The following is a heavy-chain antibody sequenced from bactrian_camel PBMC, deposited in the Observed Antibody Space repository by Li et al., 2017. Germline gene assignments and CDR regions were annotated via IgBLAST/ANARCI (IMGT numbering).Heavy chain of an antibody. CDR3: AADACNLVQLSRGIGS. Sequence: VQLVESGGGSVQAGGSLRLSCERSGYRENCIGWFRQAPGKEREGVAVIGYDGTIKYSDSVKGRFTISQDSAKKILYLQMNDLQPVDTGMYYCAADACNLVQLSRGIGSRGQGTQVTVS. D-gene: IGHD1*01. CDR2: IGYDGTI. V-gene: IGHV3S53*01. J-gene: IGHJ6*01. CDR1: GYRENC.